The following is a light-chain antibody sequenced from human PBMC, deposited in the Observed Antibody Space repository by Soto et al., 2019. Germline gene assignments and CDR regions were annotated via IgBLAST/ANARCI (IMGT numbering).Light chain of an antibody. CDR1: SSDVGGYNY. CDR2: EVS. Sequence: QSALTQPASVSGSPGQSITISCTGTSSDVGGYNYVSWYQHHPGKAPKLMIYEVSNRPSGVSNRFSGSKSGNTASLTISGLQAEDEADYYCSSYTSSSTLGVFGTGTQLTVL. V-gene: IGLV2-14*01. J-gene: IGLJ1*01. CDR3: SSYTSSSTLGV.